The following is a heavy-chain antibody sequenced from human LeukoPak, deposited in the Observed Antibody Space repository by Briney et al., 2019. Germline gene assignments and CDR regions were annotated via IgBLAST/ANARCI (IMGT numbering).Heavy chain of an antibody. CDR3: ATRTDSSGWYTGYDY. J-gene: IGHJ4*02. V-gene: IGHV4-39*07. Sequence: SETLSLTCTVSGGSISSSSHYWGWIRQPPGKGLEWIGSVDYSGSTYYNPSLKSRVTISVDTSKNQFSLKLSSVTAADTAVYYCATRTDSSGWYTGYDYWGQGTLVTVSS. CDR1: GGSISSSSHY. CDR2: VDYSGST. D-gene: IGHD6-19*01.